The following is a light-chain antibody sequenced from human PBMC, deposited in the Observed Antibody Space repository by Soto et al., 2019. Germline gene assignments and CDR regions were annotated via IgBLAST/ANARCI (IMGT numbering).Light chain of an antibody. CDR3: QHSYSPPYT. CDR2: AAS. CDR1: QSISSY. Sequence: DIQMTQSPSSLSSSVGERVTITCLASQSISSYLNWYQQKPGKPPKLLIYAASSLQSGVPSMFSGSGSGTDFTLTISSLQPEYFASYYCQHSYSPPYTFGQGTKLEIK. J-gene: IGKJ2*01. V-gene: IGKV1-39*01.